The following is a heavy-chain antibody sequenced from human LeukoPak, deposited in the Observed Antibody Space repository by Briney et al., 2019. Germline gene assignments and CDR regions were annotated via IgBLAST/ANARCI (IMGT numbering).Heavy chain of an antibody. D-gene: IGHD3-22*01. V-gene: IGHV3-20*04. CDR2: INWNGGST. Sequence: GGSLRLSCAASGFTFDDYGMSWVRQAPGKGLEWVSGINWNGGSTGYADSVKGRFTISRDNSKNTLYLQMNSLRAEDTAVYYCARERNGYYYDSSGYPPDYWGQGTLVTVSS. CDR1: GFTFDDYG. CDR3: ARERNGYYYDSSGYPPDY. J-gene: IGHJ4*02.